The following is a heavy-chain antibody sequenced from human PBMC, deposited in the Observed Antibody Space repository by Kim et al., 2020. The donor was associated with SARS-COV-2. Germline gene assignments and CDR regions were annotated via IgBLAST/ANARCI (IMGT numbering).Heavy chain of an antibody. CDR3: ARGGGWMDV. CDR1: EFSFHNHD. J-gene: IGHJ6*02. CDR2: ISSSGSST. Sequence: GGSLRLSCAVSEFSFHNHDMTWVRRAPGKGLEWVSWISSSGSSTYYADSVKGRFTISRDNPKYSLYLQMDSLRPEDTAVYYCARGGGWMDVWGQGTTVT. V-gene: IGHV3-23*01.